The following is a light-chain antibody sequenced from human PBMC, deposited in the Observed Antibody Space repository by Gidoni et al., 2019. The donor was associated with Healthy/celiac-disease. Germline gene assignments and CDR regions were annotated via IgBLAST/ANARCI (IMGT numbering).Light chain of an antibody. Sequence: EIVMTQSPATLSVSPGERATLSCRASQSVSSNLAWYQQKPGQAPRLLIYGASTSATGIPARFSGSGSGTEFTLTISSLQSEAFAVYYCQQYNNWLSLTFXQXTRLEIK. J-gene: IGKJ5*01. CDR3: QQYNNWLSLT. CDR1: QSVSSN. V-gene: IGKV3-15*01. CDR2: GAS.